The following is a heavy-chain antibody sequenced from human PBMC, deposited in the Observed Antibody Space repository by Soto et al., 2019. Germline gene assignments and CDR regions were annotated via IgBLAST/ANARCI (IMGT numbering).Heavy chain of an antibody. CDR2: IYPGDSDT. Sequence: GESLNISCKGSGYSFTSYWIGWVRQMPGKGLEWMGIIYPGDSDTRYSPSFQGQVTISADKSISTAYLQWSSLKASDTAMYYCAKLPHYYYYYMDVWGKGTTVSVSS. J-gene: IGHJ6*03. CDR3: AKLPHYYYYYMDV. V-gene: IGHV5-51*01. CDR1: GYSFTSYW.